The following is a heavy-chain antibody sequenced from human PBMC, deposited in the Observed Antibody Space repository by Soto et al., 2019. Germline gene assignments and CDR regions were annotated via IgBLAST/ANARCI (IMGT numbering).Heavy chain of an antibody. CDR1: GFTFSSYA. V-gene: IGHV3-23*01. J-gene: IGHJ4*02. Sequence: GGSMRLSCAASGFTFSSYAMSWVSQAPGKGLEWVSAISGSGGSTYYADSVKGRFTISRDNSKNTLYLQMNSLRAEDTAVYYCAKALYGSGSPDYWGQGTLVTVSS. CDR3: AKALYGSGSPDY. D-gene: IGHD3-10*01. CDR2: ISGSGGST.